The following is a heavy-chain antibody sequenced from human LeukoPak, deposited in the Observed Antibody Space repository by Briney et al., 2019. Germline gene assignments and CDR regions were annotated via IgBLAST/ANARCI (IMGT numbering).Heavy chain of an antibody. Sequence: ASVKVSCKASGYTFTGYYMHWVRQAPGQGLEWMVWINPNSGGTNYAQRFQGRVTMTRDTSISTAYMELSRLRSDDTAVYYCARGAFYYDNAFDIWGQGTMVTVSS. V-gene: IGHV1-2*02. D-gene: IGHD3-22*01. J-gene: IGHJ3*02. CDR3: ARGAFYYDNAFDI. CDR2: INPNSGGT. CDR1: GYTFTGYY.